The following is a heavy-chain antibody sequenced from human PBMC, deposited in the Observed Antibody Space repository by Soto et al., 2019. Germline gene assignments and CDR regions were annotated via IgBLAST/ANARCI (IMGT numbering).Heavy chain of an antibody. CDR3: ARGEYCSSTSCLGKSNWFDP. V-gene: IGHV4-34*01. CDR1: GGSFSGYC. Sequence: SETRSRTWAVYGGSFSGYCWSGSGQPPGKGLEWIGEINHSGSTNYNPSLKSRVTISVDTSKNQFSLKLSSVTAADTAVYYCARGEYCSSTSCLGKSNWFDPWGQGTLVTSPQ. CDR2: INHSGST. J-gene: IGHJ5*02. D-gene: IGHD2-2*01.